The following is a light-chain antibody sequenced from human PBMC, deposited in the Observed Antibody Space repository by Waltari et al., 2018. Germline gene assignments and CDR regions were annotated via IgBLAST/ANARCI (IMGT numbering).Light chain of an antibody. Sequence: IVMTPSPATLSVSPGERATLSCRASPSIGSDLAWYQQKPGQAPSLLIHGASTRVTGVPARFSGSGSGTDFTLTISSLQSEDFGVYYCQQYNKWPPYTFGQGTKLEIK. CDR3: QQYNKWPPYT. CDR2: GAS. J-gene: IGKJ2*01. V-gene: IGKV3-15*01. CDR1: PSIGSD.